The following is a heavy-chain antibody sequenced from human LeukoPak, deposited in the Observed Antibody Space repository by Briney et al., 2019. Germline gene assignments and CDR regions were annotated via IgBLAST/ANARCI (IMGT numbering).Heavy chain of an antibody. CDR1: GYTFTGYY. J-gene: IGHJ4*02. CDR2: INSNSGGT. V-gene: IGHV1-2*06. D-gene: IGHD6-19*01. CDR3: ARDLGAVAAGDY. Sequence: ASVKVSCKASGYTFTGYYMHWVRQAPGQGLEWMARINSNSGGTNYAQKFQGRVTMTRDTSISTAYMELSRLRSGDTAVYYCARDLGAVAAGDYWGQGTLVTVSS.